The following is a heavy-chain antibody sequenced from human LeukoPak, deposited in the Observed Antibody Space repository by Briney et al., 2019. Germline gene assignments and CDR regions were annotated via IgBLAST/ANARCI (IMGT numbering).Heavy chain of an antibody. CDR1: GGTFSSYT. V-gene: IGHV1-69*02. CDR3: ARSFGIYGSGSYYPNSPRFDY. CDR2: IIPILGIA. J-gene: IGHJ4*02. D-gene: IGHD3-10*01. Sequence: GASVKVSCKASGGTFSSYTISWVRQAPGQGLEWMGRIIPILGIANYARKFQGRVTITADKSTSTAYMELSSLRSEDTAVYYCARSFGIYGSGSYYPNSPRFDYWGQGTLVTVSS.